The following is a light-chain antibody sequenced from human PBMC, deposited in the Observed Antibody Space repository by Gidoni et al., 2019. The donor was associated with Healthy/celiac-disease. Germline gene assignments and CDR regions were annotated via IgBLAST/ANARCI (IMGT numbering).Light chain of an antibody. CDR3: AAWDDSLNGPV. V-gene: IGLV1-44*01. CDR1: SSNIGSNT. J-gene: IGLJ3*02. CDR2: STN. Sequence: QSVLTPPPSASGTPGQRVTISCSGSSSNIGSNTVNWYQQLPGTAPKLLIYSTNQRPSGVPDRFSGPKSGTSASLAISGLQSEDEADYYCAAWDDSLNGPVFGGGTKLTVL.